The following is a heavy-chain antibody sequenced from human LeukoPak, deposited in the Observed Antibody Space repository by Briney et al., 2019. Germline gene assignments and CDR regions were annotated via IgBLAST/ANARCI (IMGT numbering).Heavy chain of an antibody. CDR2: LYSGGST. J-gene: IGHJ4*02. CDR3: ARGPYTSGWWDYFDY. D-gene: IGHD6-19*01. Sequence: GGSLRLSCAASGFTVSSNYMSWVRQAPGKGLEWVSVLYSGGSTYHADPVKGRFTISRDDSKNTLYLQMNRLRDEDTAVYYCARGPYTSGWWDYFDYWGQGSLVTVSS. CDR1: GFTVSSNY. V-gene: IGHV3-66*02.